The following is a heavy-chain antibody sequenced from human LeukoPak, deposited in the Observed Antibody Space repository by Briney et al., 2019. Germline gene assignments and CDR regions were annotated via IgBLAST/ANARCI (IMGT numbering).Heavy chain of an antibody. CDR1: GGSISSGSYY. Sequence: KPSQTLSLTCTVSGGSISSGSYYWSWIRQPAGKGLEWIGRIYTSGSTNYNPSLKSRVTISVDTSKNQFSLKLSSVTAADTAVYYCARDHFLRYDYYYMDVWGKGTTVTVSS. J-gene: IGHJ6*03. CDR3: ARDHFLRYDYYYMDV. D-gene: IGHD2-2*01. CDR2: IYTSGST. V-gene: IGHV4-61*02.